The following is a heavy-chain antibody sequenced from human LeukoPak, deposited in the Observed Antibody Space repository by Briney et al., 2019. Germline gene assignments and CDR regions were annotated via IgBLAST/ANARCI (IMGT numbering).Heavy chain of an antibody. Sequence: GGSLRLSCAASEFTFSNYAMTWVRQAPGKGLEWVSTISSSAGSTHYADSVRRRFTISRDNTENTVYLQMNSLRPDDPAVYCAKGGAVILSQLDYWGQGTLVTVSS. J-gene: IGHJ4*02. D-gene: IGHD2-21*01. V-gene: IGHV3-23*01. CDR1: EFTFSNYA. CDR2: ISSSAGST. CDR3: AKGGAVILSQLDY.